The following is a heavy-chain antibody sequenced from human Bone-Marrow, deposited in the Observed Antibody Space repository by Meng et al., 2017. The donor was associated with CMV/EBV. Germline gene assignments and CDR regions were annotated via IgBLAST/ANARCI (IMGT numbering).Heavy chain of an antibody. D-gene: IGHD3-22*01. V-gene: IGHV3-30*02. CDR1: GFTFSSYW. Sequence: GESLKISCAASGFTFSSYWMSWVRQAPGKGLEWVAFIRYDGSNKYYADSVKGRFTISRDNSKNTLYLQMNSLRAEDTAVYYCAKPQYYYDSSGYYPFHYWGQGTLVTFSS. CDR3: AKPQYYYDSSGYYPFHY. J-gene: IGHJ4*02. CDR2: IRYDGSNK.